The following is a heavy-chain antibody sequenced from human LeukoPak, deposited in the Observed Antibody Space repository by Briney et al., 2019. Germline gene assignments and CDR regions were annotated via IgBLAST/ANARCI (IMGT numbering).Heavy chain of an antibody. CDR3: ARGSYGYSAPGRPDYYYYGMDV. J-gene: IGHJ6*02. V-gene: IGHV1-2*02. CDR2: INPNSGGT. Sequence: ASVKVSCKASGYTFTGYYMHWVRQAPGQGLEWMGWINPNSGGTNYAQKFQGRVTMTRDTSISTAYMELSRLRSDDTAVYYCARGSYGYSAPGRPDYYYYGMDVWGQGTTVTVSS. D-gene: IGHD5-18*01. CDR1: GYTFTGYY.